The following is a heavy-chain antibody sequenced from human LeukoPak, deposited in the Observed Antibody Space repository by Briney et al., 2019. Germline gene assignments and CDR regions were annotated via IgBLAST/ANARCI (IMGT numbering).Heavy chain of an antibody. CDR1: GYTFTGYY. V-gene: IGHV1-2*02. CDR2: INPNSGGT. D-gene: IGHD3-22*01. J-gene: IGHJ5*02. Sequence: ASVKVSCKASGYTFTGYYMHWVRQAPGQGLEWMGWINPNSGGTNYAQKFQGRVTMTRDTSISTAYMELSRLRSDDTAVYYCARAGYYDSSGYYNPGNWFDPWGQGTLVTVSS. CDR3: ARAGYYDSSGYYNPGNWFDP.